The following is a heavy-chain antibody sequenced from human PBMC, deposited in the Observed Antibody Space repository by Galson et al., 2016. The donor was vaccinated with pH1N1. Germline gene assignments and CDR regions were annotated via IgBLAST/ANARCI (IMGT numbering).Heavy chain of an antibody. CDR3: ASPPPSSRHLNYYYYMDV. J-gene: IGHJ6*03. V-gene: IGHV1-69*06. CDR1: GDTLDRYA. CDR2: IIPIFGAA. Sequence: SVKVSCKASGDTLDRYAISWVRQAPGQGLEWMGGIIPIFGAATYSQKFQGRVTITVDKSTSTAYMELSSLRSEDTAVYYCASPPPSSRHLNYYYYMDVWGKGTTVTVSS. D-gene: IGHD2-2*01.